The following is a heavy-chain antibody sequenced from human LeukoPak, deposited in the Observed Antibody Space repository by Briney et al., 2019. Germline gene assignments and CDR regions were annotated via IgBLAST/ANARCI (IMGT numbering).Heavy chain of an antibody. CDR1: GGSFSGYY. Sequence: SETLSLTCAVYGGSFSGYYWSWIRQPPGKGLEWIGEINRSGSTNYNPSLKSRVTISVDTSKNQFSLKLSSVTAADTAVYYCTRANRHCSGGSCYPSWFDPWGQGTLVTVSS. CDR3: TRANRHCSGGSCYPSWFDP. J-gene: IGHJ5*02. CDR2: INRSGST. V-gene: IGHV4-34*01. D-gene: IGHD2-15*01.